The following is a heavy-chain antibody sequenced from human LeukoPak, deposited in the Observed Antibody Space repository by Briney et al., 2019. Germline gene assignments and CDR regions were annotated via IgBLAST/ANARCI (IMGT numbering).Heavy chain of an antibody. CDR3: AGTYGIGWYGD. D-gene: IGHD6-19*01. CDR1: GFTLSGNS. CDR2: IYSGGST. J-gene: IGHJ4*02. V-gene: IGHV3-53*04. Sequence: GGSLRLSCAASGFTLSGNSMNWLRQAPGKGLEWVAAIYSGGSTYYADSVKGRFTISRHNSENTLYLQMNSLRPEDTALYYCAGTYGIGWYGDWGQGTLVTVSS.